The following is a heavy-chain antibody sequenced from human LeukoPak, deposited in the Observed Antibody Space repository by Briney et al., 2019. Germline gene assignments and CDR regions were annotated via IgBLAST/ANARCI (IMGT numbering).Heavy chain of an antibody. CDR3: STDYDDY. Sequence: PGGSLRLSCAASGFTFSSYAMHWVRQAPGKGLEWVAVISYDGSNKYYADSVKGRFTISRDNSKNTLYLQMNSLRAEDTAVYYCSTDYDDYWGQGTLVTVSS. CDR2: ISYDGSNK. J-gene: IGHJ4*02. V-gene: IGHV3-30*04. CDR1: GFTFSSYA.